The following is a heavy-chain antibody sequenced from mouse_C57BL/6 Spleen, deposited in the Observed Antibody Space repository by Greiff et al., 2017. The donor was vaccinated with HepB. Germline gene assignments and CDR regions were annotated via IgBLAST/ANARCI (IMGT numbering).Heavy chain of an antibody. CDR2: ISSGGSYT. V-gene: IGHV5-6*02. J-gene: IGHJ1*03. CDR1: GFTFSSYG. D-gene: IGHD1-1*01. CDR3: ARHDHYDSSKYFDV. Sequence: EVMLVESGGDLVKPGGSLKLSCAASGFTFSSYGMSWVRQTPDKRLEWVATISSGGSYTYYPDSVKGRFTISRDNAKNTLYLQMSSLKSEDTAMYYCARHDHYDSSKYFDVWGTGTTVTVSS.